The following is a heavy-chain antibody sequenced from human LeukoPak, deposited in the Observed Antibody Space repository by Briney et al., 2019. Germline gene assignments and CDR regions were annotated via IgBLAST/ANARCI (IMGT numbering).Heavy chain of an antibody. D-gene: IGHD2-2*01. J-gene: IGHJ5*02. CDR2: ISSSSSYI. Sequence: SGRSLRLSCAASGFTFDDYAMHWVRQAPGKGLEWVSSISSSSSYINYADSVKGRFTISRDNAKNSLYLQMNSLRAEDTAVYYCVRDDTQDIVVVPAFDPWGQGTLVTVSS. CDR1: GFTFDDYA. CDR3: VRDDTQDIVVVPAFDP. V-gene: IGHV3-21*01.